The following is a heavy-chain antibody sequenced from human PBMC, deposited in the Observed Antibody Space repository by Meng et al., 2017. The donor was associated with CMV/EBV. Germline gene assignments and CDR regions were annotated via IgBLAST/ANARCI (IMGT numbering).Heavy chain of an antibody. D-gene: IGHD2-2*01. J-gene: IGHJ4*02. V-gene: IGHV3-33*01. Sequence: GESLKISCAASGFTFSSYGMHWVRQAPGKGLEWVAVIWYDGSNKYYADSVKGRFTISRDNSKNTLYLQMNSLRAEDTAVYYCARALIVVVPAALDYWGQGTLVTVSS. CDR3: ARALIVVVPAALDY. CDR2: IWYDGSNK. CDR1: GFTFSSYG.